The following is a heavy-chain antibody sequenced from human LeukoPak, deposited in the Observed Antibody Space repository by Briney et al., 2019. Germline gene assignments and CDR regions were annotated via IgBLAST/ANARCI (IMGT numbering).Heavy chain of an antibody. CDR3: ARDEEVFRGFDY. Sequence: ASVTVSCKTSSSTFSTYGITWVRQAPGQGLEWMGWISTYNGNTNYAQKLQGRVTMTTDTSTSTAYMELRSLRSDDTAVYYCARDEEVFRGFDYWGQGTLVTVSS. D-gene: IGHD2-8*01. CDR2: ISTYNGNT. J-gene: IGHJ4*02. CDR1: SSTFSTYG. V-gene: IGHV1-18*04.